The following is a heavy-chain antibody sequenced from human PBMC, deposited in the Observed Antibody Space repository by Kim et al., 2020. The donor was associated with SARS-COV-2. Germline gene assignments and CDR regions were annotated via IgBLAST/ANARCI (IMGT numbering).Heavy chain of an antibody. CDR3: ARSHFYDSSGYLGY. J-gene: IGHJ4*02. CDR1: GFTFSDYY. Sequence: GGSLRLSCAASGFTFSDYYMNWIRQAPGKGLEWVSYITSSGSTIYYADSVKGRFTISGDNAKSSLYLQMNSLRAEDTAVYYCARSHFYDSSGYLGYWGQGTLVTVSS. CDR2: ITSSGSTI. V-gene: IGHV3-11*04. D-gene: IGHD3-22*01.